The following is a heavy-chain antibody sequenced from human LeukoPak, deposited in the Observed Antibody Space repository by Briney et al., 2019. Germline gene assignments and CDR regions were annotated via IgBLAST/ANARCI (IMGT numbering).Heavy chain of an antibody. CDR1: GGSFSGYY. Sequence: SETLSLICAVYGGSFSGYYWSWSRQPPGKGLEWIGEINHSGSTNYNPSLKSRVTISVDTSKNQFSLKLSSVTAADTAVYYCAYDYGDYVGYWGQGTLVTVSS. J-gene: IGHJ4*02. V-gene: IGHV4-34*01. D-gene: IGHD4-17*01. CDR3: AYDYGDYVGY. CDR2: INHSGST.